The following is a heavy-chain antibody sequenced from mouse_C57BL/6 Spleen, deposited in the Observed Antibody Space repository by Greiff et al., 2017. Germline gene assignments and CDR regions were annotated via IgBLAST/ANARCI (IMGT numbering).Heavy chain of an antibody. Sequence: QVQLQQPGAELVRPGSSVKLSCKASGYTFTSYWMDWVKQRPGQGLEWIGNIYPSDSETHYNQKFKDKATLTVDKSSSTAYMQLSSLTSEDSAVYYCAIKRGYDGAWFAYWGQGTLVTVSA. CDR2: IYPSDSET. CDR1: GYTFTSYW. V-gene: IGHV1-61*01. CDR3: AIKRGYDGAWFAY. J-gene: IGHJ3*01. D-gene: IGHD2-2*01.